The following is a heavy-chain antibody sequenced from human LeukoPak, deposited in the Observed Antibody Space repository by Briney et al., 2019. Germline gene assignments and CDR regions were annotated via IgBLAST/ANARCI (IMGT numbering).Heavy chain of an antibody. CDR2: IYYSGST. D-gene: IGHD2-15*01. V-gene: IGHV4-59*01. CDR3: ARADVLGQDYYFDY. Sequence: SETLSLTCAVCGGSFSGYYWSWIRQPPGKGLEWIGYIYYSGSTNYNPSLKSRVTISVDTSKNQFSLKLSSVTAADTAVYYCARADVLGQDYYFDYWGQGILVTVSS. J-gene: IGHJ4*02. CDR1: GGSFSGYY.